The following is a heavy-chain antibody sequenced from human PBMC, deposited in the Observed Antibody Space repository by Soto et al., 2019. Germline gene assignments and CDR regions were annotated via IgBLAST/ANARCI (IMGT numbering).Heavy chain of an antibody. V-gene: IGHV1-18*01. J-gene: IGHJ5*02. CDR2: ISAYNGNT. Sequence: QVQLVQSGAEVKKPGASVKVSCKASGYTFTSYGISWVRQAPGQGLEWMGWISAYNGNTNYAQKLQGRVTMTTDTSTSTAYMELRSLRSDDTAVYYCARGNPYYYDSSGYSTSAWFDPWGQGTLVTVSS. CDR1: GYTFTSYG. D-gene: IGHD3-22*01. CDR3: ARGNPYYYDSSGYSTSAWFDP.